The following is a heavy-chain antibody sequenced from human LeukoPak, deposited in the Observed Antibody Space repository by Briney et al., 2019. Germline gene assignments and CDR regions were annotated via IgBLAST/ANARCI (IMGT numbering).Heavy chain of an antibody. J-gene: IGHJ5*02. CDR3: ARDLLLWFGEFRFDP. CDR2: IKQDGSEK. Sequence: GGSLRLSCAASGFTFSSYWMSWVRQAPGQGLEWLANIKQDGSEKYYLDCVKGRFTISRDNAKNSLYLQMNSLRAEDTAVYYCARDLLLWFGEFRFDPWGQGTLVTVSS. D-gene: IGHD3-10*01. V-gene: IGHV3-7*03. CDR1: GFTFSSYW.